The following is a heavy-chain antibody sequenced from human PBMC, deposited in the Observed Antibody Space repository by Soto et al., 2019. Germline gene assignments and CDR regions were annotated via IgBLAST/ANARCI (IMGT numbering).Heavy chain of an antibody. V-gene: IGHV3-7*01. J-gene: IGHJ4*02. CDR1: GFTFSSYW. Sequence: GGSLRLSCAASGFTFSSYWMSWVRQAPGKGLEWVANIKQDGSETYYVDPVKGRFTISRDNAKNSLYLQMNSLRAEDTAMYYCARPLWFGELFSQVYFDYWGQGTLVTVSS. CDR3: ARPLWFGELFSQVYFDY. CDR2: IKQDGSET. D-gene: IGHD3-10*01.